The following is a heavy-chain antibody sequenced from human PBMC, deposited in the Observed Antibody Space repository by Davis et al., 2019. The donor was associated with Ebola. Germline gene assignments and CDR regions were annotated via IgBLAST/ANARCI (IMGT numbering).Heavy chain of an antibody. V-gene: IGHV3-7*05. D-gene: IGHD6-19*01. CDR2: IKQDGSEK. CDR1: GYSFTSYW. Sequence: GESLKISCKGSGYSFTSYWIGWVRQMPGKGLEWVANIKQDGSEKYYVDSVKGRFTISRDNAKNSLYLQMNSLRAEDTAVYYCARGFAVAGFDYWGQGTLVTVSS. CDR3: ARGFAVAGFDY. J-gene: IGHJ4*02.